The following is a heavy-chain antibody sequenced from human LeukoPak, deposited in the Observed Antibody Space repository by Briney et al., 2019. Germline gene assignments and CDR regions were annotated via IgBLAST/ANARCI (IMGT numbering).Heavy chain of an antibody. D-gene: IGHD5-12*01. CDR3: ARGQGDVVATINYYMDG. V-gene: IGHV3-13*01. CDR1: GFTFSNYD. J-gene: IGHJ6*03. CDR2: IGTAGDT. Sequence: PGGSLRLSCAASGFTFSNYDMHWVRQATGKGLEWVSGIGTAGDTYYPGSVKGRFTISRENAKNSLYLQMSSLRAGDTAVYYCARGQGDVVATINYYMDGWGKGTTVTISS.